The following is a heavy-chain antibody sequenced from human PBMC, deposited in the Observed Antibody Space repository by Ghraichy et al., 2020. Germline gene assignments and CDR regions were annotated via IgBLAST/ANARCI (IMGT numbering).Heavy chain of an antibody. CDR3: ARGDSSGWYVY. Sequence: GESLNISCAASGFTFSSYALHWVRQAPGKGLEWVGDITFDGNNQYYADSVKGRFTISRDDSKNTLYLQMNSLRPEDTAMYYCARGDSSGWYVYWGQGTLVTVSS. V-gene: IGHV3-30-3*01. J-gene: IGHJ4*02. D-gene: IGHD6-19*01. CDR2: ITFDGNNQ. CDR1: GFTFSSYA.